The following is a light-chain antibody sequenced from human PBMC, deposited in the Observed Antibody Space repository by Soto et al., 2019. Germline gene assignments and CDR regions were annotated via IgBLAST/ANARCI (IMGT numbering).Light chain of an antibody. J-gene: IGLJ3*02. CDR1: SGHSTYA. Sequence: QSVLTQSPSASASLGASVKLTCTLSSGHSTYAIAWHQQQPEKGPRYLMKVNSDGSHTEGDGIPDRFSGSSSGAERYLTISSLQSEDEADYYCQTWGTGIWVFAGGTKLTVL. CDR3: QTWGTGIWV. CDR2: VNSDGSH. V-gene: IGLV4-69*01.